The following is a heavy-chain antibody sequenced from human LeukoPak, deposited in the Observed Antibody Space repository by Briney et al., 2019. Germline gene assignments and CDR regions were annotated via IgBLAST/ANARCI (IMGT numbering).Heavy chain of an antibody. J-gene: IGHJ4*02. D-gene: IGHD1-1*01. CDR1: GVTFSSYR. Sequence: GGSLRLSCAASGVTFSSYRMSWGCQALGKGLGWVSNIKQDESEKCYVDSLNGRFTISRDNAKNSVYLQMNSLRAEDTAVYYCARDKIEGPTKLDYWGQGILVTVSS. CDR3: ARDKIEGPTKLDY. CDR2: IKQDESEK. V-gene: IGHV3-7*01.